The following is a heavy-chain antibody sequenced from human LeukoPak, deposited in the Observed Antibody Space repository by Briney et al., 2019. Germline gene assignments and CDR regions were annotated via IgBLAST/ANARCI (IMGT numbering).Heavy chain of an antibody. Sequence: LSGGSLRLSCVASGFTFSGNWMSWVRQAPGKGLEWVANIKQDGSEKYYVDSVKGRFTISRDNAKNSVYLQMSSLRVEDTAVYYCAKDERNWNYNLASQTYDWGQGTLVTVSS. V-gene: IGHV3-7*03. CDR1: GFTFSGNW. J-gene: IGHJ4*02. D-gene: IGHD1-7*01. CDR2: IKQDGSEK. CDR3: AKDERNWNYNLASQTYD.